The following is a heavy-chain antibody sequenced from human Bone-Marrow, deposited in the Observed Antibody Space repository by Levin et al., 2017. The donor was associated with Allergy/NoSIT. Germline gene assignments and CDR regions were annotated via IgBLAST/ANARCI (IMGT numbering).Heavy chain of an antibody. CDR3: ARDLEVAPTARAYYYYGMDV. Sequence: GGSLRLSCVASGFAFNKYSINWVRQAPGKGLEWVSYIGTSDKFIYYADSVKGRFTISRDNDKNTVYLRMTRPTDLDTAVSYCARDLEVAPTARAYYYYGMDVWGQGTTVTVSS. J-gene: IGHJ6*02. D-gene: IGHD2-21*02. CDR2: IGTSDKFI. V-gene: IGHV3-21*05. CDR1: GFAFNKYS.